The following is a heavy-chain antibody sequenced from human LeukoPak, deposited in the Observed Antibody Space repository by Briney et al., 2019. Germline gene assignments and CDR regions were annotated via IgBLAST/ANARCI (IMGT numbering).Heavy chain of an antibody. J-gene: IGHJ4*02. CDR1: GFIFDDYA. CDR3: AKDNRRHYTSGPNPDSLH. D-gene: IGHD6-19*01. CDR2: ISWNSGSI. Sequence: GGSLRLSCAGSGFIFDDYAMHWVRQPPGKGLEWVSGISWNSGSIDYADSVKGRFTISRDNAKNSLYLQMNSLRVEDTAFYYCAKDNRRHYTSGPNPDSLHWGQGALVTVSS. V-gene: IGHV3-9*01.